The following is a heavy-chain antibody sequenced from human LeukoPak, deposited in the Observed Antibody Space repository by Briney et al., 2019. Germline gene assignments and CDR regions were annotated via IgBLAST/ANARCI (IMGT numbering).Heavy chain of an antibody. V-gene: IGHV4-59*12. CDR3: AREKWSLVTWPENWFDP. CDR1: GGSISSYY. CDR2: IYYSGST. Sequence: SETLSLTCTVSGGSISSYYWSWIRQPPGKGLEWIGYIYYSGSTYYNPSLKSRVTISVDTSKNQFSLKLSSVTAADTAVYYCAREKWSLVTWPENWFDPWGQGTLVTVSS. J-gene: IGHJ5*02. D-gene: IGHD2-21*02.